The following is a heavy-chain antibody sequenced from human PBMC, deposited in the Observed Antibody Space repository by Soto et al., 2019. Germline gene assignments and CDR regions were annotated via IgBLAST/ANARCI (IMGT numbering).Heavy chain of an antibody. V-gene: IGHV3-23*01. Sequence: QPGGSLRLSCAASGFTFSSYAMSWVRQAPGKGLEWVSAISGSGGSTYYADSVKGRFTISRDNSKNTLYLQMNSLRAEGTAVYYCAKAPPRQQLYQLLPYYYYYMDVWGKGTTVTVSS. CDR2: ISGSGGST. CDR1: GFTFSSYA. D-gene: IGHD2-2*01. J-gene: IGHJ6*03. CDR3: AKAPPRQQLYQLLPYYYYYMDV.